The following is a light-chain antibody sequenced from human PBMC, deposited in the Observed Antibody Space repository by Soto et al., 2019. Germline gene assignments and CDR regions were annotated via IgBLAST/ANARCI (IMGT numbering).Light chain of an antibody. CDR1: SSDVGGHIF. CDR2: EVS. J-gene: IGLJ1*01. Sequence: QSVLTQPASVSASPGQSITTSCTGTSSDVGGHIFVAWYQQHPDKAPKIILYEVSNRPPGVSNRFSGSKSGNTAFLTISGLQAEDEADYYCSSYTSSSTYVFGTGTKVTVL. CDR3: SSYTSSSTYV. V-gene: IGLV2-14*01.